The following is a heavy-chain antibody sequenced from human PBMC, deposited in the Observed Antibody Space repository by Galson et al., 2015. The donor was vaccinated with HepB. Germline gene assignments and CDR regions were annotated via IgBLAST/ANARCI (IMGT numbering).Heavy chain of an antibody. CDR3: ARRGCYGDACYQDY. D-gene: IGHD2-21*02. V-gene: IGHV4-59*01. CDR2: ISYSGIT. J-gene: IGHJ4*02. CDR1: DDYISADH. Sequence: LSLTCTVSDDYISADHWSWIRQSPGRGLEWLGWISYSGITNYKPSLESRVTISIDTSRSQFSLKLTYVTAADTAVYYCARRGCYGDACYQDYWGQGTLVTVSS.